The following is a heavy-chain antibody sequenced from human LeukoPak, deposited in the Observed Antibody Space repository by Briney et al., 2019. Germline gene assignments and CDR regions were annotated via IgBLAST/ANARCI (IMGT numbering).Heavy chain of an antibody. CDR2: INPNSGGT. D-gene: IGHD3-9*01. V-gene: IGHV1-2*02. CDR3: AYYDILTGYSGYYGMDV. J-gene: IGHJ6*02. CDR1: AYTFTGYY. Sequence: ASVKVSCKASAYTFTGYYMHWVRQAPGQGLEWMGWINPNSGGTNYAQKFQGRVTMTRDTSISTAYMELSSLRSEDTAVYYCAYYDILTGYSGYYGMDVWGQGTTVTVSS.